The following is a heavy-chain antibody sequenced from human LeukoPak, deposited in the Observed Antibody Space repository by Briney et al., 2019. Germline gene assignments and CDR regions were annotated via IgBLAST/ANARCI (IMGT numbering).Heavy chain of an antibody. CDR3: AKDRITMVRGVIFDY. CDR2: ISYDGRQK. Sequence: GGSLRLSCAASGFTFSDHYMDWVRQAPGKGLEWVAVISYDGRQKYYGDSVKGRFTISRDNPKNTLYLQMNSLRDDDTAVYYCAKDRITMVRGVIFDYWGQGTLVTVSS. J-gene: IGHJ4*02. D-gene: IGHD3-10*01. CDR1: GFTFSDHY. V-gene: IGHV3-30*18.